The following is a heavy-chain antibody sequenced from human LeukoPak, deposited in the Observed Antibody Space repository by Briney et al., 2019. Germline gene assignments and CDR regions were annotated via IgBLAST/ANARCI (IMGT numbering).Heavy chain of an antibody. J-gene: IGHJ4*02. CDR1: GFTVSSNY. D-gene: IGHD4-17*01. V-gene: IGHV3-66*01. Sequence: GGSLRLSCAASGFTVSSNYMSWVRQAPGKGLKWVSVIYSGGSTYYADSVKGRFTISRDNSKNTLYLQMNSLRAEDTAVYYCARDRSRYGDYVSFDYWGQGTLVTVSS. CDR2: IYSGGST. CDR3: ARDRSRYGDYVSFDY.